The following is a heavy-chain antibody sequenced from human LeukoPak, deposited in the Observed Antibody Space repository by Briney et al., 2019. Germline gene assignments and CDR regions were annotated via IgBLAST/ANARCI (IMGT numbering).Heavy chain of an antibody. V-gene: IGHV3-30-3*01. CDR1: GFTFSSYA. CDR3: ARAARDGDYAEYFQH. J-gene: IGHJ1*01. D-gene: IGHD4-17*01. Sequence: GGSLRLSCAASGFTFSSYAMHLVRQAPGKGLEWVAVISYDGSNKYHADSVKGRFTISRDNSKNTLYLQMNSLRAEDTAVYYCARAARDGDYAEYFQHWGQGTLVTVSS. CDR2: ISYDGSNK.